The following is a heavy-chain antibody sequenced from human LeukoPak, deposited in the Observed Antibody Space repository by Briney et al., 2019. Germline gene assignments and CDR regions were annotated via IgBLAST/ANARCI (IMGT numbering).Heavy chain of an antibody. D-gene: IGHD3-10*01. J-gene: IGHJ4*02. CDR2: IIPIFGTA. V-gene: IGHV1-69*05. Sequence: ASVKVSCKASGYTFTSYGISWVRQAPGQGLEWMGRIIPIFGTANYAQKFQGRVTITTDESTSTAYMELSSLRSEDTAVYYCARDPGTGGYWGQGTLVTVSS. CDR3: ARDPGTGGY. CDR1: GYTFTSYG.